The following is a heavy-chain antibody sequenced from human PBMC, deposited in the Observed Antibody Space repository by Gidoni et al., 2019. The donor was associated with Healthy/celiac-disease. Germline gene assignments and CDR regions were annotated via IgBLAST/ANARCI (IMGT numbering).Heavy chain of an antibody. Sequence: QVQLVMSGAEVQKPGASVKVSCTASGYTFTGYYMHWVRQAPGQGLEWMDCINPNSGGTNYAQKFQGRVTMTGDSSISTAYMELSRLRSDDTAVYYSARGGLLWFGESNWFDPWGQGTLVTVSS. V-gene: IGHV1-2*02. J-gene: IGHJ5*02. CDR1: GYTFTGYY. CDR3: ARGGLLWFGESNWFDP. D-gene: IGHD3-10*01. CDR2: INPNSGGT.